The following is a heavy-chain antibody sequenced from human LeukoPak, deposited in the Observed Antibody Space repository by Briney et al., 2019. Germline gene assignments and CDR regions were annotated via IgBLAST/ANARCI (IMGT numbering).Heavy chain of an antibody. D-gene: IGHD3-3*01. CDR1: GGTFTSYA. CDR2: IIPIFGTP. J-gene: IGHJ5*02. Sequence: ASVKVSCKASGGTFTSYAISWVRQAPGQGLEWMGGIIPIFGTPNYAQKFQGRGTITADEATSTAYMELSSLRSEDTAVYYCARQEYDFWGGTPSWFDPWGQGTLVTVSS. V-gene: IGHV1-69*13. CDR3: ARQEYDFWGGTPSWFDP.